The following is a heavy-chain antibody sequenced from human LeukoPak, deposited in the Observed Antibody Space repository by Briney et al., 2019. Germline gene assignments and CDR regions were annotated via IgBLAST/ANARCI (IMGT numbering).Heavy chain of an antibody. J-gene: IGHJ4*02. CDR2: ISGSGGST. CDR3: ARTGSGWYRHYFDY. Sequence: GGSLRLSCAASGFTFSSYAMSWVRQAPGKGLEGVSAISGSGGSTYYADSVKGRFTISRDNSKNTLYLQMNSLRAEDTAVYYCARTGSGWYRHYFDYWGQGTLVTVSS. D-gene: IGHD6-19*01. V-gene: IGHV3-23*01. CDR1: GFTFSSYA.